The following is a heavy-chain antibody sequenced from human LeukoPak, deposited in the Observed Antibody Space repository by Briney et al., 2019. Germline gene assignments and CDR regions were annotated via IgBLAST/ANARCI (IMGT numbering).Heavy chain of an antibody. J-gene: IGHJ4*02. D-gene: IGHD5-24*01. V-gene: IGHV3-53*01. CDR3: ARGMATILDY. Sequence: PGESLRLSCAPSGITVSRNYMSCVREAPGGGLECVSVINSGGSTYYADPVKGRFTISRDNSKNTLYLQMNSLRAEDTAVYYCARGMATILDYWGQGTLVTVSS. CDR1: GITVSRNY. CDR2: INSGGST.